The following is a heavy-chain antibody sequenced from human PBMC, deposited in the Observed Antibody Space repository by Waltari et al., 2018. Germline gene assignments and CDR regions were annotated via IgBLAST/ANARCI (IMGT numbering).Heavy chain of an antibody. D-gene: IGHD3-3*01. CDR2: INPSGST. V-gene: IGHV4-34*01. Sequence: QVQLQQWGAGLLKPSETLSLTCAVYGGSFSGYYWSWIRQPPGKGLGWIGEINPSGSTNTNPSLKGRVTISVDTSKNQFSLKLSSVTAADTAVYYCARAPTIFGVVPPWGYYYGMDVWGQGTTVTVSS. CDR1: GGSFSGYY. J-gene: IGHJ6*02. CDR3: ARAPTIFGVVPPWGYYYGMDV.